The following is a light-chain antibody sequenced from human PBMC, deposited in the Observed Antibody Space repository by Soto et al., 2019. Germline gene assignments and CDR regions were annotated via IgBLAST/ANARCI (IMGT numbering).Light chain of an antibody. Sequence: EIVWTQFPATLSFSPGERATPSAGASKSISNCLAWYHQKPGKAPSLPIFDATKRATDSPDRFIVSGSGTDFTLTISSLVPEDFAVYYCHKRSNWPPFTFGGGTKVEI. V-gene: IGKV3-11*01. J-gene: IGKJ4*01. CDR1: KSISNC. CDR3: HKRSNWPPFT. CDR2: DAT.